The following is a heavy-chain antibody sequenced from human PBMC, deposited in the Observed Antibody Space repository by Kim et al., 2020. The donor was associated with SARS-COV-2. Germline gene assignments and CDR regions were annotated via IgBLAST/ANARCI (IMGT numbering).Heavy chain of an antibody. J-gene: IGHJ3*02. D-gene: IGHD3-3*01. CDR1: GGTFSSYA. CDR3: ARDQITIFGVGTTDAFDI. CDR2: IIPIFGTA. V-gene: IGHV1-69*13. Sequence: SVKVSCKASGGTFSSYAISWVRQAPGQGLEWMGGIIPIFGTANYAQKFQGRVTITADESTSTAYMELSSLRSEDTAVYYCARDQITIFGVGTTDAFDIWGQGTMVTVSS.